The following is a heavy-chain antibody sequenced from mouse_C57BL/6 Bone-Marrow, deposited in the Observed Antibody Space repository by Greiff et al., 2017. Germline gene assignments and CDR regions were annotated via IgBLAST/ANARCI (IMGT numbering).Heavy chain of an antibody. CDR1: GYSFSSSW. D-gene: IGHD2-5*01. Sequence: VQLQQSGPELVKPGASVTISCTASGYSFSSSWMNWVQQRPGKGLEWIGRIYPGDGATNYNGKFKGKATVTAYKSSSTAYMKLSSLTYEDSAVYFCARGSNWYYIDYWGQGTTLTVSS. CDR3: ARGSNWYYIDY. CDR2: IYPGDGAT. V-gene: IGHV1-82*01. J-gene: IGHJ2*01.